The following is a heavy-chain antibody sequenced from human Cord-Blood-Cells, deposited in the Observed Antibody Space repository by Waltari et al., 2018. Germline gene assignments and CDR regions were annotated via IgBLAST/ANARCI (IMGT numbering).Heavy chain of an antibody. CDR1: GYTLTELS. J-gene: IGHJ6*03. V-gene: IGHV1-24*01. CDR3: ATGVSPPPGYYYYYYMDV. CDR2: FDPEDGET. Sequence: QVQLVQSGAEVKKPGASVKVSCKVSGYTLTELSMHWVRQAPGTGLEWMGGFDPEDGETIYAQKFQGRVTMTEDTSTDTAYMELSSLRSEDTAVYYCATGVSPPPGYYYYYYMDVWGKGTTVTVSS.